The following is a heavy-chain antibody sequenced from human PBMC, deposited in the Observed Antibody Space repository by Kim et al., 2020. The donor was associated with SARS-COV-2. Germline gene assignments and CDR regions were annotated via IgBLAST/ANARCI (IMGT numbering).Heavy chain of an antibody. CDR2: IIPIFGTA. V-gene: IGHV1-69*13. J-gene: IGHJ6*02. CDR3: ARVPGGVYYYYGMDV. CDR1: GGTFSSYA. Sequence: SVKVSCKASGGTFSSYAISWVRQAPGQGLEWMGGIIPIFGTANYAQKFQGRVTITADESTSTAYMELSSLRSEDTAVYYCARVPGGVYYYYGMDVWGQGTTVTVSS. D-gene: IGHD3-16*01.